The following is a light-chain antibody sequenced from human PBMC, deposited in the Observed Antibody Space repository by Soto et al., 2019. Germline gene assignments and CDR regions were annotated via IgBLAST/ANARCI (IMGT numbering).Light chain of an antibody. V-gene: IGKV3-15*01. J-gene: IGKJ3*01. CDR3: QESYSSPFT. CDR2: GAS. CDR1: QSVSSN. Sequence: EIVMTQSPATLSVSPGERATLSCRASQSVSSNLAWYQQKPGQAPRLLIYGASTRATGIPARFSGSGSGTEFTLTISSLQPEDFATYYCQESYSSPFTIGPGTRVDVK.